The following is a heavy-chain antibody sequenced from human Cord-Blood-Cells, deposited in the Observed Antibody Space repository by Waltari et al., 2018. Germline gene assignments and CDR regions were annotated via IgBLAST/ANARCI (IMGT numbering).Heavy chain of an antibody. CDR3: ARGHCSSTSCYMKEAGGIDY. V-gene: IGHV4-61*01. Sequence: QVQLQESGPGLVKPSETLSLTCTVSGGSVSSGSYYWGWFRQPPGTGLAWIGYIYYSGSTNYNPSLKSRVTISVDTSKTQFSLKLSSVTAADTAVYYWARGHCSSTSCYMKEAGGIDYWCQGTLVTVSS. CDR1: GGSVSSGSYY. CDR2: IYYSGST. J-gene: IGHJ4*02. D-gene: IGHD2-2*02.